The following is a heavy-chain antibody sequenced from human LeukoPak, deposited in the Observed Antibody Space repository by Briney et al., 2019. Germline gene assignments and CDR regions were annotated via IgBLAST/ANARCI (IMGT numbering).Heavy chain of an antibody. CDR3: ARGDAGMARPHYMDV. J-gene: IGHJ6*03. CDR1: GGSISSYY. D-gene: IGHD6-13*01. V-gene: IGHV4-4*07. Sequence: SETLSLTCTVSGGSISSYYWSWIRQPAGKGLEWIGRIYTSGSTNYNPSLKSRVTMSVDTSKYQFSLKLSSVTAADTAVYYCARGDAGMARPHYMDVWGKGTTVTVSS. CDR2: IYTSGST.